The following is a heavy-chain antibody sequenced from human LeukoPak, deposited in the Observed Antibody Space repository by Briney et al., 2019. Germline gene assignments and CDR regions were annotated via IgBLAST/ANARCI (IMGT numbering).Heavy chain of an antibody. CDR2: ISGDGDSA. Sequence: GGSLRLSCAASGFTFADYAMYWVRQAPGKGLEWVSLISGDGDSAYYADSVKGRFTISRDNSKNTLYLQMNSLRAEDTAVYYCARNQDYGVYNSVGAFDIWGQGTMVTVSS. J-gene: IGHJ3*02. D-gene: IGHD4-17*01. V-gene: IGHV3-43*02. CDR1: GFTFADYA. CDR3: ARNQDYGVYNSVGAFDI.